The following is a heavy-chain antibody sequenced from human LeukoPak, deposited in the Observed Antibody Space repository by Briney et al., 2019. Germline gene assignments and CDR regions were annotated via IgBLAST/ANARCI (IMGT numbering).Heavy chain of an antibody. D-gene: IGHD1-1*01. V-gene: IGHV4-34*01. CDR3: ARASSFDKTTRWNPAYFGP. CDR1: GGSLSGFY. J-gene: IGHJ5*02. CDR2: INHSGTT. Sequence: PSETLSLTCAVHGGSLSGFYWNWIRQPPGKGLEWIGEINHSGTTNYNPSLKSRVTISVDTSKNQVSLDLASVTAADTAVYYCARASSFDKTTRWNPAYFGPWGPGSLVTVAS.